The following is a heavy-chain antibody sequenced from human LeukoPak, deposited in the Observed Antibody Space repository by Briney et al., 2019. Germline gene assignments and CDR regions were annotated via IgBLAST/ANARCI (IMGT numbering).Heavy chain of an antibody. J-gene: IGHJ4*02. V-gene: IGHV1-69*13. Sequence: ASVKVSCKASGGTFSSYAISWVRQAPGQGLEWMGGIIPIFGTANYAQRFQGRVTITADESTSTAYMELSSLRSEDTAVYYCARESLRRHYDSSGYFPFDYWGQGTLVTVSS. CDR1: GGTFSSYA. D-gene: IGHD3-22*01. CDR2: IIPIFGTA. CDR3: ARESLRRHYDSSGYFPFDY.